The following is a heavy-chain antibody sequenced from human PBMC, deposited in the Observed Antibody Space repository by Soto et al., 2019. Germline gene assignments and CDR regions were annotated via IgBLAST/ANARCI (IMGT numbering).Heavy chain of an antibody. CDR1: GFTFNNSG. V-gene: IGHV3-30*03. Sequence: GGSLRLSCRVSGFTFNNSGMHWVRQAPGKGLEWMAVISYDGSDKYYADSVKGRVIISRDNSKNTLNLEMNSPRAEDTAVYYCARRGYSYGLGPYYFDYWGQGTLVTVSS. D-gene: IGHD5-18*01. CDR2: ISYDGSDK. J-gene: IGHJ4*02. CDR3: ARRGYSYGLGPYYFDY.